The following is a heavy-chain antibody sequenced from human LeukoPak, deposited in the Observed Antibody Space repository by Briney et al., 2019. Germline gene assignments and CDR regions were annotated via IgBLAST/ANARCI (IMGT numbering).Heavy chain of an antibody. CDR1: GGSISSYY. CDR3: ARSRGGYSSGWYRGYFDY. D-gene: IGHD6-19*01. Sequence: SETLSLTCTVSGGSISSYYWTWIRQPAGKGLEWIGRIYTTGSTGYNPSLKSRVIMSVDKSKNQFSLKLSSVTAADTAVYYCARSRGGYSSGWYRGYFDYWGQGTLVTVSS. CDR2: IYTTGST. V-gene: IGHV4-4*07. J-gene: IGHJ4*02.